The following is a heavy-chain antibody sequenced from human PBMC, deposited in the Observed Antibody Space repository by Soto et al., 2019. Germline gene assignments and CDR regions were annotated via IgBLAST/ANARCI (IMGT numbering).Heavy chain of an antibody. V-gene: IGHV3-21*01. CDR3: ARDPPGRYYDSSGYLPDYFDY. J-gene: IGHJ4*02. Sequence: PGGSLRLSCAASGFTFSNYAMSWVRQAPGKGLEWVSSISSSSSYIYYADSVKGRFTISRDNAKNSLYLQMNSLRAEDTAVYYCARDPPGRYYDSSGYLPDYFDYWGQGTLVTVSS. D-gene: IGHD3-22*01. CDR1: GFTFSNYA. CDR2: ISSSSSYI.